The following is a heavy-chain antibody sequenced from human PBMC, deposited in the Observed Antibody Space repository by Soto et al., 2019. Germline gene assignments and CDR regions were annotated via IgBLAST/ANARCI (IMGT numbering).Heavy chain of an antibody. Sequence: GGSLRLSCAASGFTFDDYAMHWVRQAPGKGLEWVSGISWNSGSIGYADSVKGRFTISRDNAKNSLYLQMNSLRAEDTALYYCAKGSMPAASTVFYYYYYMDVWGKGTTVTVSS. J-gene: IGHJ6*03. V-gene: IGHV3-9*01. CDR1: GFTFDDYA. CDR2: ISWNSGSI. D-gene: IGHD2-2*01. CDR3: AKGSMPAASTVFYYYYYMDV.